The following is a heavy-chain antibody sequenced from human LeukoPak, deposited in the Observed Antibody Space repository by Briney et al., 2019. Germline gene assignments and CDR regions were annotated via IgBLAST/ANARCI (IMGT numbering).Heavy chain of an antibody. V-gene: IGHV1-18*01. J-gene: IGHJ4*02. Sequence: GASVKVSCKASDYTFTSYGVSWLRQAPGQGLEWMGWISAYNGNTNYAQKLQGRLTMTADTSTSTAYMELRSLRSDDTAVYYCARDKPSGPYYFDYWGQGTLVTVSS. CDR2: ISAYNGNT. CDR3: ARDKPSGPYYFDY. CDR1: DYTFTSYG. D-gene: IGHD5-12*01.